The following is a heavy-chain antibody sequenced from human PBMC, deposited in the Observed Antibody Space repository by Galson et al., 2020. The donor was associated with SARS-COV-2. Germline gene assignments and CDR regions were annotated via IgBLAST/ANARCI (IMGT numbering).Heavy chain of an antibody. CDR3: ARGIGSGSYFDS. J-gene: IGHJ4*02. CDR2: VYYSGST. V-gene: IGHV4-59*01. D-gene: IGHD3-10*01. CDR1: GDPISDNY. Sequence: SETLSLTCFVSGDPISDNYWNWIRQSPGKGLEWIGYVYYSGSTNYNPSLKSRLAISLDSSKKHFSLRLTSVTAADTAVYYCARGIGSGSYFDSWGQGTLVTVSS.